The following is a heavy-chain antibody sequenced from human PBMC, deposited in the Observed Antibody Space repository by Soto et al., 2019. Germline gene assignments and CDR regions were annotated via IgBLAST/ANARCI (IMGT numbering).Heavy chain of an antibody. CDR1: GGSFSGYY. D-gene: IGHD6-13*01. J-gene: IGHJ6*02. CDR3: ARCRKQQLVQLYYYGMDV. CDR2: INHSGST. V-gene: IGHV4-34*01. Sequence: SETLSLTCAVYGGSFSGYYWSWIRQPPGKGLEWIGEINHSGSTNYNPSLKSRVTISVDTSKNQFSLKLSSVTAADTAVYYCARCRKQQLVQLYYYGMDVWGQGTTVTVSS.